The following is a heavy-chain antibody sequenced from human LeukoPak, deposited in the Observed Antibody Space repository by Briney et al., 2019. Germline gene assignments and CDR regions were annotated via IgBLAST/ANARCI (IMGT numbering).Heavy chain of an antibody. CDR3: ARMAPYGDYLHDY. D-gene: IGHD4-17*01. Sequence: SETLSLTCTDSGGSINSYYWSWIRQPPGKGLEWIGYIYYSGSTNYNPSLKSRVTISVDTSKNQFSLKLSSVTAADTAMYYCARMAPYGDYLHDYWGQGTLITVSS. J-gene: IGHJ4*02. CDR2: IYYSGST. V-gene: IGHV4-59*01. CDR1: GGSINSYY.